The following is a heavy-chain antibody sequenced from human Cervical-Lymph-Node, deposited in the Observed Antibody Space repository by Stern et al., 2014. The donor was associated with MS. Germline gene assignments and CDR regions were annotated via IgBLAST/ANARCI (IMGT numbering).Heavy chain of an antibody. CDR2: IHPNSGGT. J-gene: IGHJ4*01. CDR1: GYIFTDYY. V-gene: IGHV1-2*02. CDR3: ARGSGTAYDLRGDY. D-gene: IGHD3-3*01. Sequence: QVQLQQSGAEAKAPGASMKVSCRASGYIFTDYYLHWVRQAPGQGLEWLGWIHPNSGGTNYAQNFQGRVTMTRDTSISTAYMELRWLGYADTAVYYCARGSGTAYDLRGDYSGQGTLVTVSS.